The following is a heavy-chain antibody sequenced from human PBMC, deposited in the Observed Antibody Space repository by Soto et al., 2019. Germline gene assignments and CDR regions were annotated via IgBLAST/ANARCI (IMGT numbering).Heavy chain of an antibody. J-gene: IGHJ4*02. D-gene: IGHD5-18*01. CDR1: GFTFSSYG. CDR3: AKGGGYGDNEAFDY. CDR2: ISYDGSNK. V-gene: IGHV3-30*18. Sequence: GGSLRLSCAASGFTFSSYGMHWVRQAPGKGLEWVAVISYDGSNKYYADSVKGRFTISRDNSKNTLYLQMNSLRAEDTAVYYCAKGGGYGDNEAFDYWGQGTLVTVSS.